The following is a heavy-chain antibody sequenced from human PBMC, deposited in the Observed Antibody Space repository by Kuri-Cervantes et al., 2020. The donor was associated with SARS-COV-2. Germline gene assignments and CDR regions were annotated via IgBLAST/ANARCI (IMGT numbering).Heavy chain of an antibody. D-gene: IGHD3-3*01. Sequence: SETLSLTCAISGDSVSSNSAAWSWIRQSPSRGLEWLGRTYYRSKWYNYYAVSVKSRITINPDTSKNQFSLQLNSVTPEDTAVYYCARVGRGVWSCYYSIGAFDIWGQGTMVTVSS. CDR1: GDSVSSNSAA. J-gene: IGHJ3*02. CDR3: ARVGRGVWSCYYSIGAFDI. CDR2: TYYRSKWYN. V-gene: IGHV6-1*01.